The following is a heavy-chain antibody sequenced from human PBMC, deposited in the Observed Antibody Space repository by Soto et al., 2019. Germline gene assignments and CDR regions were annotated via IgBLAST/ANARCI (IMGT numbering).Heavy chain of an antibody. CDR2: ISGSGGST. CDR3: AKDIRQLGQPYYYYYGMDV. V-gene: IGHV3-23*01. Sequence: GGSLRLSCAASGFTFSSYAMSWVRQAPGKGLEWVSAISGSGGSTYYADSVKGRFTISRDNSKNTLYLQMNSLRAEDTAVYYCAKDIRQLGQPYYYYYGMDVWGQGTTVTVSS. J-gene: IGHJ6*02. D-gene: IGHD6-6*01. CDR1: GFTFSSYA.